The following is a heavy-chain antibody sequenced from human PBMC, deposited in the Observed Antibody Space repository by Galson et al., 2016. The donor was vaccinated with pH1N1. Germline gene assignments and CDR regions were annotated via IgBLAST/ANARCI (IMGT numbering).Heavy chain of an antibody. D-gene: IGHD6-13*01. J-gene: IGHJ3*01. CDR1: EYSFTSYD. V-gene: IGHV1-8*01. CDR3: ARDVGRYSDYLRAPYTHDAFDL. CDR2: MNPYSGAT. Sequence: SVKVSCKASEYSFTSYDINWVRQATGQGPEWMGWMNPYSGATGYSEKFQGRVTMTRDTSTSTAYMELSGLRSEDTAMYYCARDVGRYSDYLRAPYTHDAFDLWGQGTMIIVSS.